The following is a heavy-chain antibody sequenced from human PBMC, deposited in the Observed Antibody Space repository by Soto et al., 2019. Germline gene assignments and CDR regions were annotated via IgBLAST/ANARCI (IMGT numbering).Heavy chain of an antibody. D-gene: IGHD6-6*01. CDR2: ISYDGINK. CDR1: GFTFSSYA. CDR3: ARDYSSSSSLFDP. Sequence: PGGSLRLSCAASGFTFSSYAMHWVRQAPGKGLEWVAVISYDGINKYYADSVKGRFTISRDNSKNTLYLQMNSLRAEDTAVYYCARDYSSSSSLFDPWGQGTLVTVSS. J-gene: IGHJ5*02. V-gene: IGHV3-30-3*01.